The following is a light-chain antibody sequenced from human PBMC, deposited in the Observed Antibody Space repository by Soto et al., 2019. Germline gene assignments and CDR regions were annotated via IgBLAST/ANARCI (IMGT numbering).Light chain of an antibody. CDR3: QQTYNTPQT. V-gene: IGKV1-39*01. J-gene: IGKJ1*01. CDR2: AAS. Sequence: DAQMTHSQSSLSASVADSVTITCRASQNIFDFLNWYQQKPGKAPKXLIYAASSLQSGVPSRFSGSGSGTDFTLTISSLQPEDGATYYCQQTYNTPQTFGQGTKVDI. CDR1: QNIFDF.